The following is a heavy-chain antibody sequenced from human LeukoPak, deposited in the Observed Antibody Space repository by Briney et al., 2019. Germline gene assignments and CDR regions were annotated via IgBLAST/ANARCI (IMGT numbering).Heavy chain of an antibody. J-gene: IGHJ4*02. D-gene: IGHD3-22*01. CDR2: ISGSGGST. V-gene: IGHV3-23*01. Sequence: GRSLRLSCSASAFTFSSYAVSGVRQAPGRGLDGVSAISGSGGSTTSAASVKGRFPIARDNFKNTLYLQMNSLRAEDTAVYYCAKVSRYYDSSGPVDYWGQGTLVTVSS. CDR1: AFTFSSYA. CDR3: AKVSRYYDSSGPVDY.